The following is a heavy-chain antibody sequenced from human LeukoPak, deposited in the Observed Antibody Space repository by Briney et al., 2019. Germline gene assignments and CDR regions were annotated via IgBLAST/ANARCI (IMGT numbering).Heavy chain of an antibody. J-gene: IGHJ6*02. CDR2: MNPNSGNT. CDR3: ARHLPYSSSWYIGYYYYGMDV. V-gene: IGHV1-8*02. Sequence: GASVKVSCKASGYTFTDYYMHWVRQAPGQGLAWMGWMNPNSGNTGYAQKFQGRVTMTRNTSISTAYMELSSLRSEDTGVYYCARHLPYSSSWYIGYYYYGMDVWGQGTTVTVSS. CDR1: GYTFTDYY. D-gene: IGHD6-13*01.